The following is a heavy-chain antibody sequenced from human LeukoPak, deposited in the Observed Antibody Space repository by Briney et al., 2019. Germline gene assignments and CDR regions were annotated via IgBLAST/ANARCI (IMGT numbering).Heavy chain of an antibody. D-gene: IGHD3-3*01. CDR3: ARVFRPSLTVFIIRGAFDI. V-gene: IGHV3-64*01. CDR1: GFTFSSYA. CDR2: ISSNGGST. Sequence: GGSLRLSCAASGFTFSSYALHCARQAPGKGLEYVSAISSNGGSTYYANSVKGRFTISRDNSKNTLYLQMGSLRAEDMAVYYCARVFRPSLTVFIIRGAFDIWGQGTMVTVSS. J-gene: IGHJ3*02.